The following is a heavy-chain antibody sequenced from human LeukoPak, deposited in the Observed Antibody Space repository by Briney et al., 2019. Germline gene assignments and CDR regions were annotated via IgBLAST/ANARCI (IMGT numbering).Heavy chain of an antibody. V-gene: IGHV3-53*01. D-gene: IGHD6-19*01. CDR2: IYSASST. CDR1: GFTVSTNY. CDR3: ARDLASSTGWEFDY. Sequence: EGSLRLSCAASGFTVSTNYMSWVRQAPGKGLEWVSLIYSASSTYYADSVKGRFTISRDNSKNTLYLQMNSLRAEDTAMYYCARDLASSTGWEFDYWGQGTLVTVSS. J-gene: IGHJ4*02.